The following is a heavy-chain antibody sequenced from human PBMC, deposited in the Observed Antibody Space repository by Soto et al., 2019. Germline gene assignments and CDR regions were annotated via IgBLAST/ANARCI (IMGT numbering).Heavy chain of an antibody. Sequence: GGSLRLSCAASGFTFSSYGMHWVRQAPGKGLEWVAVISYDGSNKYYADSVKGRFTISRDNSKNTLYLQMNSLRAEDTAVYYCAKDLLHFGWSHSQGGMDVWGQGTTVTVSS. J-gene: IGHJ6*02. D-gene: IGHD3-9*01. CDR3: AKDLLHFGWSHSQGGMDV. V-gene: IGHV3-30*18. CDR2: ISYDGSNK. CDR1: GFTFSSYG.